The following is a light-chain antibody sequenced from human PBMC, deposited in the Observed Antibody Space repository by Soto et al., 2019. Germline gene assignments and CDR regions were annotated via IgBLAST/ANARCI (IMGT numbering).Light chain of an antibody. Sequence: EIVLTQSPGTLCLSPGERAPLSCWASHSVTTHLAWFQQRPGQTPRLLIYDASTRAPGIPARFSGRGSGADFTLTISSLEPEDFAVYYCQQRSDSITFGQGTRLEIK. CDR2: DAS. J-gene: IGKJ5*01. V-gene: IGKV3-11*01. CDR1: HSVTTH. CDR3: QQRSDSIT.